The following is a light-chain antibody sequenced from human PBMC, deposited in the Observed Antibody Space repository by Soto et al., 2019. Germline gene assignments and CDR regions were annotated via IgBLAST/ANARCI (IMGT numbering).Light chain of an antibody. J-gene: IGKJ4*01. Sequence: EIVLTQSPATLSLSPGERATLSCRASQSVSSYLAWYQQKPGQAPRLLIYDASNRATGIPARFSGSGSGTDFTLTISSLEPEDFAVYYCQQRSQTFGGGIKVEIK. CDR1: QSVSSY. CDR3: QQRSQT. CDR2: DAS. V-gene: IGKV3-11*01.